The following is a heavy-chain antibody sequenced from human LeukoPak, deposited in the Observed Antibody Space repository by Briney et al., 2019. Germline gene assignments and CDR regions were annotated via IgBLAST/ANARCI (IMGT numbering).Heavy chain of an antibody. CDR3: ASGETRHYDILTGHFDY. J-gene: IGHJ4*02. Sequence: PSETLSLTCTVSGGSVSSGSYYWSWIRQPPRKGLEWIGYIYYSGSTNYNPSLKSRVTISVDTSKNQFSLKLSSVTAADTAVYYCASGETRHYDILTGHFDYWGQGTLVTVSS. V-gene: IGHV4-61*01. CDR2: IYYSGST. CDR1: GGSVSSGSYY. D-gene: IGHD3-9*01.